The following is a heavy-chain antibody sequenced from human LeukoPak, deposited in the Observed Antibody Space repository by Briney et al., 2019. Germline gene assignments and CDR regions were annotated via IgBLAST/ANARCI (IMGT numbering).Heavy chain of an antibody. CDR3: VGALVSAIGGYFDS. CDR2: ISEDGSDE. V-gene: IGHV3-30*03. D-gene: IGHD2-15*01. J-gene: IGHJ4*03. Sequence: SGGSLRLSCAASGFTFSLYGMHWVRQAPGKGLEWVSLISEDGSDEYADSVKGRFTISRDNSENTVYLQMNSLRPEDTAVYYCVGALVSAIGGYFDSWGLGTLVTVSS. CDR1: GFTFSLYG.